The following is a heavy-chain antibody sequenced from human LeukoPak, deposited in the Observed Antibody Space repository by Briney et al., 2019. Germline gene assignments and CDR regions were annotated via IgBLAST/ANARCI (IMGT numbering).Heavy chain of an antibody. CDR2: ISGSGDNT. CDR1: GFTFSSDA. J-gene: IGHJ4*02. V-gene: IGHV3-23*01. Sequence: GGSLRLSCAASGFTFSSDAMSWVRQAPGKGLEWVSAISGSGDNTYYADSVKGRFTISRDNSKNTLYLQMNSLRAEDTAVYYCAKGVLTGGVRGLFDYWGQGTLVTVSS. CDR3: AKGVLTGGVRGLFDY. D-gene: IGHD3-10*01.